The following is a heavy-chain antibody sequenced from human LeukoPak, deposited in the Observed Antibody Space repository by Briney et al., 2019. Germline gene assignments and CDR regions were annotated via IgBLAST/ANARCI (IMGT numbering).Heavy chain of an antibody. CDR1: GFTFSSYA. CDR3: ARDDTAVAGTELDY. D-gene: IGHD6-19*01. CDR2: ISYDGSNK. V-gene: IGHV3-30-3*01. J-gene: IGHJ4*02. Sequence: GRSLRLSCAASGFTFSSYAMHWVRQAPGKGLEWVAVISYDGSNKYYADSVKGRFTISRDNSKNTLYLQMNSLRAEDTAVYYCARDDTAVAGTELDYWGQGTLVTVSS.